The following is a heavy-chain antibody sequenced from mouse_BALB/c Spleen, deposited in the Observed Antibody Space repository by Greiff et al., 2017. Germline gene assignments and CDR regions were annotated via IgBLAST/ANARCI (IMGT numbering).Heavy chain of an antibody. J-gene: IGHJ2*01. CDR1: GFTFSSFG. Sequence: DVQLVESGGGLVQPGGSRKLSCAASGFTFSSFGMHWVRQAPEKGLEWVAYISSGSSTIYYADTVKGRFTISRDNPKNTLFLQMTSLRSEDTAMYYCARDYYGSSSYYFDYWGQGTTLTVSS. D-gene: IGHD1-1*01. CDR2: ISSGSSTI. CDR3: ARDYYGSSSYYFDY. V-gene: IGHV5-17*02.